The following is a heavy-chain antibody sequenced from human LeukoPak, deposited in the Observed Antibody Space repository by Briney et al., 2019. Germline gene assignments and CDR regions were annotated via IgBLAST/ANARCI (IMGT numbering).Heavy chain of an antibody. CDR3: ARLGSGWYFDY. D-gene: IGHD6-19*01. Sequence: SETLSLTCTVSGGTISSSSSFWGWIRQPPGKGLEWIGSISYSGGTYYNPSLMSRVTISVDTSKNHFSLKLTSVTAADTAVYYCARLGSGWYFDYWGQGTLVTVSS. CDR1: GGTISSSSSF. J-gene: IGHJ4*02. V-gene: IGHV4-39*01. CDR2: ISYSGGT.